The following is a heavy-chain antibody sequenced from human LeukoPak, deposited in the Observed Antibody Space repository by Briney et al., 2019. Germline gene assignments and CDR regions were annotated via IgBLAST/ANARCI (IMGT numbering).Heavy chain of an antibody. Sequence: GGSLRLSCAASGFTVSSNYMSWVRQAPGKGLEWVSVIYSGGSTYYADSVKGRFTISRDNSKNTLYLQMSSLRAEDTAVYYCAKDAYCTSTSCYRNPYFDYWGQGTLVTVSS. J-gene: IGHJ4*02. V-gene: IGHV3-53*01. CDR1: GFTVSSNY. CDR3: AKDAYCTSTSCYRNPYFDY. CDR2: IYSGGST. D-gene: IGHD2-2*02.